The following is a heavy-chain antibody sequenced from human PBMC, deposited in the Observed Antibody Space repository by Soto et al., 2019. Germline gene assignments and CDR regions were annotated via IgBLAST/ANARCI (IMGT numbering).Heavy chain of an antibody. CDR3: ARYPGISAAGMGYYYGMDV. J-gene: IGHJ6*01. CDR1: GGSISSGGYY. V-gene: IGHV4-31*03. Sequence: SETLSLTCTVSGGSISSGGYYWSWIRQHPGTGLEWIGHISYSGSTYYNTSLKSRVTISVDTSRNQFSLIVNSVTAADTAVYYCARYPGISAAGMGYYYGMDVWGQGTTVTVSS. CDR2: ISYSGST. D-gene: IGHD6-13*01.